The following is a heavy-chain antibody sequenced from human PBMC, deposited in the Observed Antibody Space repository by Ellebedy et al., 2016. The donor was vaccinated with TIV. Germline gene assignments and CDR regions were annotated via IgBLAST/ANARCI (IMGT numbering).Heavy chain of an antibody. CDR2: IYPGEAKT. J-gene: IGHJ4*02. CDR1: GYSFTTYW. D-gene: IGHD1-7*01. Sequence: GESLKISCKGSGYSFTTYWIGWVRQMPGKGLEWMGIIYPGEAKTKYSPSFQGQVTFSADKSISTAYLQWSSLKASDTAMYYCARLVSVGTHRFDDWGQGTLVTVSS. V-gene: IGHV5-51*01. CDR3: ARLVSVGTHRFDD.